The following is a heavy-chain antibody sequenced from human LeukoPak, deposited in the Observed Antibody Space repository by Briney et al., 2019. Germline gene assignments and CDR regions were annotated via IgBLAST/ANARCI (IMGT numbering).Heavy chain of an antibody. CDR2: IYVGDSAT. CDR1: GYSFISYW. D-gene: IGHD5-18*01. Sequence: GESLKISCTGSGYSFISYWIGWVRPMPGKGLEWVGIIYVGDSATRYSPSFHGRVTISADKSISTAFLQWSSLKASDTAMYYCARGSSGYTYGPFDSWGQGTLVTVSS. J-gene: IGHJ4*02. V-gene: IGHV5-51*01. CDR3: ARGSSGYTYGPFDS.